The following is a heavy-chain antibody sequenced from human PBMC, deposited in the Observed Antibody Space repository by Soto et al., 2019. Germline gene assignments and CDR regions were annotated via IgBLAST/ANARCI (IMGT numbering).Heavy chain of an antibody. V-gene: IGHV1-2*02. CDR1: GDTFTGYS. D-gene: IGHD2-21*01. J-gene: IGHJ5*02. CDR2: TNPNSGGT. Sequence: ASVKGSCNASGDTFTGYSMYWLRQGPGQGLEWTGWTNPNSGGTNYAQKFQSRVTMTRYTSISSAYMELSRLRSDDTAVYYCARDSPAYLNHPYNWFDPWGQGTLVTVSS. CDR3: ARDSPAYLNHPYNWFDP.